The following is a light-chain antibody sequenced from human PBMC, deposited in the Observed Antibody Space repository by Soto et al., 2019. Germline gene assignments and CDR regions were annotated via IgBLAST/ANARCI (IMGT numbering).Light chain of an antibody. CDR2: EVS. CDR1: SSDIGSYNH. J-gene: IGLJ1*01. Sequence: QSVLTQPASVSGSPGQSITISCIGTSSDIGSYNHVAWYQQFPGKSPKLTIYEVSSRSSGVSSRVSGFKSGDTASLTISGLQAEDEADYYCIAYTGSSTSDVFGSGTKLTVL. CDR3: IAYTGSSTSDV. V-gene: IGLV2-14*01.